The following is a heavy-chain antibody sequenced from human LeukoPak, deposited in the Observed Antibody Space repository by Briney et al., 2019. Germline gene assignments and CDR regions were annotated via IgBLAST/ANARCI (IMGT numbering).Heavy chain of an antibody. CDR3: ATSNDAKIAPFDH. CDR2: INTKGET. Sequence: SETLSLTCTVSGVSMSAYQWSWVRQSPEKGLEWIGCINTKGETSYNPSLKSRVTTSVDTSKSQFSLRLTPVTAADTAVYYCATSNDAKIAPFDHWGQGAPVTVSS. V-gene: IGHV4-4*09. D-gene: IGHD2-21*01. J-gene: IGHJ4*02. CDR1: GVSMSAYQ.